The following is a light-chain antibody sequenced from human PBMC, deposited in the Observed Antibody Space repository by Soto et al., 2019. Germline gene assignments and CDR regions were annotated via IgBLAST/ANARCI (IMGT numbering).Light chain of an antibody. CDR2: DVS. CDR1: SSDVGGYNY. J-gene: IGLJ1*01. CDR3: SSYTSSSTLLYV. V-gene: IGLV2-14*01. Sequence: QSALTQPASVSGSPGQSITISCTGTSSDVGGYNYVSWYQQHPGKAPKLMIYDVSSRPSGVSNRFSGSKSGNPASLTISGLQDEDEADYYCSSYTSSSTLLYVFGAGTKLTVL.